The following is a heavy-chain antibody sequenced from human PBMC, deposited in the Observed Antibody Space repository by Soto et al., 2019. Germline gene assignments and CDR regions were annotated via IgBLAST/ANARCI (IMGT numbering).Heavy chain of an antibody. V-gene: IGHV1-3*01. CDR3: ARWRRETTVTTGGPYYYGMDV. CDR1: GYTFTSYA. D-gene: IGHD4-4*01. CDR2: INAGNGNT. Sequence: ASVKVSCKASGYTFTSYAMHWVRQAPGQRLEWMGWINAGNGNTKYSQKFQGRVTITRDTSASTAYMELSSLRSEDTAVYYCARWRRETTVTTGGPYYYGMDVWGQGTTVTVSS. J-gene: IGHJ6*02.